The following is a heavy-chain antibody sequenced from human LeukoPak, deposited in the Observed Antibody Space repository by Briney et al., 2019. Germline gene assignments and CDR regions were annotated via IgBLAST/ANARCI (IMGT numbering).Heavy chain of an antibody. CDR2: IYWDDDK. J-gene: IGHJ6*03. Sequence: SGPTQVNPTQTLTLTCSFSGFSLSTRGEGVGWIRQPPGKALEWLALIYWDDDKRYSPSLKSRLTITKDTSKNQVVLTMTNMDPVDTARYYCAHRSRYYYMDVWGKGTTVTVSS. CDR1: GFSLSTRGEG. V-gene: IGHV2-5*02. CDR3: AHRSRYYYMDV.